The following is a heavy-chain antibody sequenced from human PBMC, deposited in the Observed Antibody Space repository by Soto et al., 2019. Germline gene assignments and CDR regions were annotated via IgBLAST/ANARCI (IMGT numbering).Heavy chain of an antibody. D-gene: IGHD3-22*01. V-gene: IGHV4-39*01. CDR2: IYYSGST. CDR1: GGSISSSSYY. CDR3: ASSYYDSSGYNWFDP. Sequence: SETLSLTCTVSGGSISSSSYYWGWIRQPPGKGLEWIGSIYYSGSTYYNPSLKSRVTISVDTSKNQFSLKLSSVTAADTAVYYCASSYYDSSGYNWFDPWGQGTLVTVSS. J-gene: IGHJ5*02.